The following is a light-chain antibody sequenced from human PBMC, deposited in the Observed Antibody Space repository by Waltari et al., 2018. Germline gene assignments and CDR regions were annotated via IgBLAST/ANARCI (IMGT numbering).Light chain of an antibody. CDR2: GAS. CDR1: QNVSNRF. Sequence: EIVLTQSPGTLSLSPGVTATLSCRASQNVSNRFLAWYQQKRGQAPRLHMYGASTRCYDIPDRVSCSGSGAGFTLTSNSLQSEDFAVYYCQQYGDSPRKFGQGT. CDR3: QQYGDSPRK. J-gene: IGKJ1*01. V-gene: IGKV3-20*01.